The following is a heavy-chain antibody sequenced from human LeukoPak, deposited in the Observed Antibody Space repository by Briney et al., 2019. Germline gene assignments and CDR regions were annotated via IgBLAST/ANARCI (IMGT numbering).Heavy chain of an antibody. CDR3: ASQTGTTIFYYGMDV. J-gene: IGHJ6*02. CDR1: GGSFSGYY. CDR2: INHSGST. Sequence: SETLSLTCAVYGGSFSGYYWSWIRQPPGKGLEWIGEINHSGSTNYNPSLKSRVTISVDTSKNQFSLKLSSVTAADTAVYYCASQTGTTIFYYGMDVWGQGTTVTVSS. V-gene: IGHV4-34*01. D-gene: IGHD1-1*01.